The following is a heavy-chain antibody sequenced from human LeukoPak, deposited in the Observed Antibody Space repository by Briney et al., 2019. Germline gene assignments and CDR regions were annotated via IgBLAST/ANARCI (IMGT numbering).Heavy chain of an antibody. CDR1: GFTFSSHW. CDR2: IDSDGSYI. CDR3: TRGAGYYNTDSLDY. D-gene: IGHD3-10*01. Sequence: PGGSLRLSFSVSGFTFSSHWMHWVRQPPGKELVWVSRIDSDGSYINYADSVKGRFTITRDNAKSTLYLQMSSLRVEDTAGDYCTRGAGYYNTDSLDYWGQGTLVTVSS. V-gene: IGHV3-74*01. J-gene: IGHJ4*02.